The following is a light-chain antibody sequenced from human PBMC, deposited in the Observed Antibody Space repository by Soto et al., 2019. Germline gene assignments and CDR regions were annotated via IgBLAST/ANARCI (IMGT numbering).Light chain of an antibody. CDR3: QQYNSYSPWT. CDR2: DVS. J-gene: IGKJ1*01. Sequence: DIQMTQSPSTLSASVGDRVTITCRASQSIGSWLAWYQQKPGKAPNLLIYDVSNLESGVPSRFSGSGSGTEFTLTTSSLQADDFATYYCQQYNSYSPWTFGQGTKVDIK. V-gene: IGKV1-5*01. CDR1: QSIGSW.